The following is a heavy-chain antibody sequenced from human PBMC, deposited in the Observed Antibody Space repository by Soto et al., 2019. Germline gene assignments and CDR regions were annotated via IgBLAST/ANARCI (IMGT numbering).Heavy chain of an antibody. J-gene: IGHJ6*02. Sequence: SQTLSLTCAISGDSVSSNSAAWNWIRQSPSRGLEWLGRTYYRAKWYNDYAVSVKSRITINPDTSKNQFSLQLDSVTPDDTAVYYCTIQMSDSHYYGIDFWGPGPTVTVSS. D-gene: IGHD2-21*01. CDR1: GDSVSSNSAA. CDR2: TYYRAKWYN. V-gene: IGHV6-1*01. CDR3: TIQMSDSHYYGIDF.